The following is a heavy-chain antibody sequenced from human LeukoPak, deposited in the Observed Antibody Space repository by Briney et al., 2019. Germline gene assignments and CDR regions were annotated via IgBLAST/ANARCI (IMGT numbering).Heavy chain of an antibody. CDR3: ARDTRDGDYYYYYGMDD. CDR1: GFTFSSYA. D-gene: IGHD4-17*01. J-gene: IGHJ6*02. Sequence: PGGSLRLSCAASGFTFSSYAMSWVRQASGKGLEWVSALSGSGGSTYYADSVKGRFTISRDNSKNTLYLQMNSLRAEDTAVYYCARDTRDGDYYYYYGMDDWGQGTTVTVSS. CDR2: LSGSGGST. V-gene: IGHV3-23*01.